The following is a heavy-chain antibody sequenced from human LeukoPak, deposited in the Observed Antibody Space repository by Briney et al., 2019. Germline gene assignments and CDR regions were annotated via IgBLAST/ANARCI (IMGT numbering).Heavy chain of an antibody. J-gene: IGHJ6*03. D-gene: IGHD2-8*01. V-gene: IGHV3-30*02. Sequence: GGSLRLSCAASGFTFRRYCMHGVRQAPGKVLEWVAYIQNDGSNEQYADSVQGRFSISRDSSKNILYLQMNSLRAEDTAVCYCAKDRCSNGIGCYYYYMDVWGKGTTVTISS. CDR1: GFTFRRYC. CDR2: IQNDGSNE. CDR3: AKDRCSNGIGCYYYYMDV.